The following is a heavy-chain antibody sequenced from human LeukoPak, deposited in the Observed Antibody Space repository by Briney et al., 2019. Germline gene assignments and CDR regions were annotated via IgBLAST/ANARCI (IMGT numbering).Heavy chain of an antibody. V-gene: IGHV1-8*01. J-gene: IGHJ6*02. CDR1: GYTFTSYD. CDR3: ARDEGKGATSDYYYYYGMDV. D-gene: IGHD1-26*01. CDR2: MNPNSGNT. Sequence: ASVKVSCKASGYTFTSYDINWVRQATGQGLEWMGWMNPNSGNTGYAQKLQGRVTMTTDTSTSTAYMELRSLRSDDTAVYYCARDEGKGATSDYYYYYGMDVWGQGTTVTVSS.